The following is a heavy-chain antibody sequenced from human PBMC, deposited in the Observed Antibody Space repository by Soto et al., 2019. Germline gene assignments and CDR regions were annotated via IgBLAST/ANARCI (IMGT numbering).Heavy chain of an antibody. CDR3: ARDRGPSSGYYPYWFDP. D-gene: IGHD3-22*01. J-gene: IGHJ5*02. Sequence: GASVKVSCKASGYTFTSYAMHWVRQAPGQRLEWMGWINAGNGNTKYSQKFQGRVTMTEDTSTDTAYMELSSLRSEDTAVYYCARDRGPSSGYYPYWFDPWGQGTLVTVSS. CDR1: GYTFTSYA. V-gene: IGHV1-3*01. CDR2: INAGNGNT.